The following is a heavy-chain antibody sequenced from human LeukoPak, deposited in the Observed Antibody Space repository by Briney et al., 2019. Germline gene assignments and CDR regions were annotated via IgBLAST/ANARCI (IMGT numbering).Heavy chain of an antibody. CDR2: IYHSGST. J-gene: IGHJ5*02. Sequence: KTSETLSLPCAVSGYSISSGYFWGWLRQPPGKGLEWIGSIYHSGSTLYNLSLKSRVTISVDSSKNQFSLKMSSVTAADTAVYYCARLTERRVPYSGYERYWFDPWGQGTLVTVSS. CDR3: ARLTERRVPYSGYERYWFDP. CDR1: GYSISSGYF. D-gene: IGHD5-12*01. V-gene: IGHV4-38-2*01.